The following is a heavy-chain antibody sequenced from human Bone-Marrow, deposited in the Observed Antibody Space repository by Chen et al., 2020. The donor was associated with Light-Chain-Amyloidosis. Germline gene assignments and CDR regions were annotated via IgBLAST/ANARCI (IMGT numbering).Heavy chain of an antibody. CDR1: GFTFRTYG. V-gene: IGHV3-30*18. D-gene: IGHD4-17*01. J-gene: IGHJ6*02. CDR3: AKDLQTYGDYDYYYYGLDV. Sequence: QVQLVESGGGVVQPGKSLRLSCAASGFTFRTYGMHWVRQAPGKGLEWVALISYDGNNQYYSDSVKGRFTISRDNSKNTVCLQMNSLRLEDTALYYCAKDLQTYGDYDYYYYGLDVWGQGTAVTVSS. CDR2: ISYDGNNQ.